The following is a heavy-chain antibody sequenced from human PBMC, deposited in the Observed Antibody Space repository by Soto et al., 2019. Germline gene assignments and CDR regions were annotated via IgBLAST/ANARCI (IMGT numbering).Heavy chain of an antibody. CDR2: IYPIESDA. Sequence: GESLKISCQGSGYTFANYWIGWVRQMPGKGLELMGIIYPIESDARYSPSFQGQVIISADKSISTAYLQWSSLRASDTAIYYCARHGRSGGSSYSGWFDPWCEGTLVTVSS. CDR3: ARHGRSGGSSYSGWFDP. CDR1: GYTFANYW. J-gene: IGHJ5*02. V-gene: IGHV5-51*01. D-gene: IGHD2-15*01.